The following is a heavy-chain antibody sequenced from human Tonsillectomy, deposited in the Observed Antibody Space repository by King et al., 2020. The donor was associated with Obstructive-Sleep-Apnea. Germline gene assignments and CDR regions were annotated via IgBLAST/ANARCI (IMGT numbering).Heavy chain of an antibody. Sequence: EVQLVESGGGLVKPGGSLRLSCAASGFTSSDAWMSWVRQAPGKGLEWIGRIKSKGGGGTTDHAAPVKGRFTISRDDSKDTLYLQMNSLKTEDTAVYYCTHNTYYGPHLWGQGTLVTVSS. CDR2: IKSKGGGGTT. V-gene: IGHV3-15*01. CDR3: THNTYYGPHL. CDR1: GFTSSDAW. D-gene: IGHD1-26*01. J-gene: IGHJ4*02.